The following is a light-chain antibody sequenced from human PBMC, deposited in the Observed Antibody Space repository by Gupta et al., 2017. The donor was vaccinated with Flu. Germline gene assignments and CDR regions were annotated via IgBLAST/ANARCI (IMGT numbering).Light chain of an antibody. J-gene: IGKJ2*01. V-gene: IGKV3-11*01. CDR1: QSISSY. CDR2: DAS. Sequence: EIVLTQSPATLSLSPGERATLSCRASQSISSYLAWYQQKPGQAPRLLIYDASNRATGIPARFSGSGSGTDLTITISSLEPEDFAVYYCQQRSNWPPFNFGQGTKLEIK. CDR3: QQRSNWPPFN.